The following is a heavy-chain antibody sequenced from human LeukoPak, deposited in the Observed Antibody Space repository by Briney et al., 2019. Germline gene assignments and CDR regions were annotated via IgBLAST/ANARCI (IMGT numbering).Heavy chain of an antibody. J-gene: IGHJ3*02. Sequence: PGGSLRLSCAASGFTFNNYAMNWVRQAPGKGLEWVSHITGPGDRTYFADSVKGRFTMSRDNSGNTLYLQMNSLRAEDTAVYYCAKDSVARNRVYGAFDIWGQGTMVSVSS. V-gene: IGHV3-23*01. D-gene: IGHD3-10*01. CDR3: AKDSVARNRVYGAFDI. CDR1: GFTFNNYA. CDR2: ITGPGDRT.